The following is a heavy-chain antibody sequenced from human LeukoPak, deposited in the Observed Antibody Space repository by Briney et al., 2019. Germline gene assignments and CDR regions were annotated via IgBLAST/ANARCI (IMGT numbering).Heavy chain of an antibody. J-gene: IGHJ3*02. V-gene: IGHV1-46*01. CDR3: ARKAYYYDSSGYSHDAFDI. D-gene: IGHD3-22*01. CDR1: GYTFTGYY. Sequence: GASVKVSCKASGYTFTGYYMHWVRQAPGQGLEWMGWINPNSGSTSYAQKFQGRVTMTRDMSTSTVYMELSSLRSEDTAVYYCARKAYYYDSSGYSHDAFDIWGQGTMVTVSS. CDR2: INPNSGST.